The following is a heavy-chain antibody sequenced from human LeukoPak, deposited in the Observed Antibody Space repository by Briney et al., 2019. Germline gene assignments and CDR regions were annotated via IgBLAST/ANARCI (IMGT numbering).Heavy chain of an antibody. CDR2: IIPIFGTA. J-gene: IGHJ3*02. D-gene: IGHD4-23*01. CDR3: ASRTYGGASDAFDI. Sequence: ASVKVFCKASGGTFSSYAISWVRQAPGQGLEWMGGIIPIFGTANYAQKFQGRVTITTDESTSTAYMELSSLRSEDTAVYYCASRTYGGASDAFDIWGQGTMVTVSS. CDR1: GGTFSSYA. V-gene: IGHV1-69*05.